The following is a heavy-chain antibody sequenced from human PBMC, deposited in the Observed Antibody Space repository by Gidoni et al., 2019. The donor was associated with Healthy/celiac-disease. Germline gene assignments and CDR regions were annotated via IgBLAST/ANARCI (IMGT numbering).Heavy chain of an antibody. J-gene: IGHJ4*02. D-gene: IGHD3-22*01. CDR1: GFTFSSYA. CDR3: AKALVGDEYYYDSSGPSYFDY. CDR2: ISGSGGST. V-gene: IGHV3-23*01. Sequence: EVQLLESGGGLVQPGGSLRLACAASGFTFSSYAMTGVRQDPGKGVGWGSAISGSGGSTSYADSVKGRFTISRDNSKNTLYLQMNSLRAEDTAVYYCAKALVGDEYYYDSSGPSYFDYWGQGTLVTVSS.